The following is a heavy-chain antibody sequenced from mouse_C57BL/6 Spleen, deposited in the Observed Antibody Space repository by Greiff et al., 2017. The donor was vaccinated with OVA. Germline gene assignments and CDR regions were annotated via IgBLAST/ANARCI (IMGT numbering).Heavy chain of an antibody. V-gene: IGHV1-52*01. Sequence: QVQLKQPGAELVRPGSSVKLSCKASGYTFTSYWMHWVKQRPIQGLEWIGNIDPSDSETHYTQKFKDKSTFTVDKSSSTAYMQLSSRTSEDSAVYYCARWYFDVWGTGTTVTVSS. CDR1: GYTFTSYW. J-gene: IGHJ1*03. CDR2: IDPSDSET. CDR3: ARWYFDV.